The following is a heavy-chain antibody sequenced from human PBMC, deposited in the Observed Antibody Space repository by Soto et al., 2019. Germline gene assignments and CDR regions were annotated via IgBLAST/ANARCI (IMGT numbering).Heavy chain of an antibody. D-gene: IGHD1-26*01. CDR1: GDSISSGAYY. J-gene: IGHJ4*02. V-gene: IGHV4-31*03. CDR2: VYYSGST. Sequence: QVQLQESGPGLVEPSKTLSLTCTVSGDSISSGAYYWNWIRQHPGEGLEWIGYVYYSGSTYYNPSLKSRITISVDTSKKQFSLYLSSVTAADTAVYYCARGVWSGSYSFDYWGQGALVTVPS. CDR3: ARGVWSGSYSFDY.